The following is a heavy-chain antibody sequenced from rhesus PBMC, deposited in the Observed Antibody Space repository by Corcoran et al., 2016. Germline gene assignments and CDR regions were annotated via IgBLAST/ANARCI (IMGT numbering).Heavy chain of an antibody. Sequence: EVQLVQSGAEVKKPGASVKIPCKASGYTFTDYYRHWVRQAPGKGLEWMGRVDPEDGKAIRARKFQDRVANTADTSTDTAYMELSSLRSEGTAVYYCATGGVGYWGQGVLVTVSS. J-gene: IGHJ4*01. CDR1: GYTFTDYY. D-gene: IGHD3-34*01. CDR3: ATGGVGY. V-gene: IGHV1-111*02. CDR2: VDPEDGKA.